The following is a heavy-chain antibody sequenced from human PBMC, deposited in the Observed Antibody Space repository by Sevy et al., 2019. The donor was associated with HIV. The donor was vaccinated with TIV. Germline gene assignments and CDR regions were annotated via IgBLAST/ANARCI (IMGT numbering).Heavy chain of an antibody. Sequence: ASVKVSCKASGGTFSSYAISWVRQAPGQGLEWMGGLIPIFGTANYAQKFQGRVTITADESTSTAYMELSSLRSEDTAVYYGARAAYCSTTSCYVYCYYVIDVWGQGTTVTVSS. CDR1: GGTFSSYA. J-gene: IGHJ6*02. CDR3: ARAAYCSTTSCYVYCYYVIDV. D-gene: IGHD2-2*01. V-gene: IGHV1-69*13. CDR2: LIPIFGTA.